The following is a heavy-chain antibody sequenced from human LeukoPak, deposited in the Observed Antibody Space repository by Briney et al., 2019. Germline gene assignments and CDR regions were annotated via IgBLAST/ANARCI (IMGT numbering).Heavy chain of an antibody. V-gene: IGHV5-51*01. CDR3: ARPQGSGSGYDAFDI. D-gene: IGHD3-10*01. J-gene: IGHJ3*02. CDR1: GYSFTSYW. Sequence: GESLKISCKGSGYSFTSYWIGWVRQMPGKGLEWMGIIYPGDSDTRYSPSFQGQVTISADKSISTAYLQWRSLKASDTAMYYCARPQGSGSGYDAFDIWGQGTMVTVS. CDR2: IYPGDSDT.